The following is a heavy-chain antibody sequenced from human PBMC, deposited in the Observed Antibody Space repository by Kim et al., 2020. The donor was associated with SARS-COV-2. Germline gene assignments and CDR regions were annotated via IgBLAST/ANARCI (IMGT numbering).Heavy chain of an antibody. CDR2: IYPGDSDT. D-gene: IGHD2-15*01. V-gene: IGHV5-51*01. Sequence: GESLKISCKGSGYSFTGYWIGWVRQMPGKGLEWMGIIYPGDSDTRYSPSFQGQVTISADKSISTAYLQWSSLKASDTAMYYCATHSPLVGGHGAFDIWGQGTMVTVSS. J-gene: IGHJ3*02. CDR1: GYSFTGYW. CDR3: ATHSPLVGGHGAFDI.